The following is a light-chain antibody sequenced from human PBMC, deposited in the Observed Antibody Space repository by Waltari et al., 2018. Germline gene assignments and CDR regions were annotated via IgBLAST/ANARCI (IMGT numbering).Light chain of an antibody. CDR1: QSVSNN. CDR2: DVS. Sequence: EIVLTQSPDTLSLSPGERATLSCRASQSVSNNLAWYQQKPGQAPRLLIYDVSSRATGIPARISARGAGTDFTLTISSLEPEDSAVYYCQQRTSWPPGLSFGGGTNVEIK. CDR3: QQRTSWPPGLS. V-gene: IGKV3-11*01. J-gene: IGKJ4*01.